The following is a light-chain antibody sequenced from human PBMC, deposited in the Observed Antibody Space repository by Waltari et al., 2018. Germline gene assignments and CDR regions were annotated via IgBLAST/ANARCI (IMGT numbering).Light chain of an antibody. CDR2: GKD. CDR3: SSRNGRANQVV. Sequence: SSELTQDPAVSVALGQTVRFTCQGDSLRTFYASWYQVKPGQAPVLVIYGKDQRPSGIPDRISGYSSGTTSSLTITGAQAEDEADYYCSSRNGRANQVVFAGGTKVTVL. J-gene: IGLJ3*02. CDR1: SLRTFY. V-gene: IGLV3-19*01.